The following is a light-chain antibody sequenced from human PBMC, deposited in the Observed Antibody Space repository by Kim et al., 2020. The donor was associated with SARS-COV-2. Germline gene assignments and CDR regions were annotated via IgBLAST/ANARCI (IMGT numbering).Light chain of an antibody. CDR1: QSLLNSKGNNC. CDR2: SGS. J-gene: IGKJ2*01. Sequence: EPASTSCGSDQSLLNSKGNNCLVWSLQKPGQSPPLLIYSGSNRAAGVPDRFRGGVSGTDFTLKISRVEAEDVGVYYCMQALQVPRPFGQGPKLEI. CDR3: MQALQVPRP. V-gene: IGKV2-28*01.